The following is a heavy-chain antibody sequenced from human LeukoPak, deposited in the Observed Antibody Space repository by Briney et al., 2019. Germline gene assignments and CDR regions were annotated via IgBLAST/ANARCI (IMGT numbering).Heavy chain of an antibody. CDR2: INPSGGST. D-gene: IGHD6-19*01. V-gene: IGHV1-46*01. J-gene: IGHJ4*02. Sequence: ASVKVSCKASGYTFTSYYMHWVRQAPGQGLEWMGIINPSGGSTSYAQKFQGRVTMTRDMSTSTVYMELSSLRSEDTAVYYCARVLFYSSGNKSNRVDYWGQGTLVTVSS. CDR1: GYTFTSYY. CDR3: ARVLFYSSGNKSNRVDY.